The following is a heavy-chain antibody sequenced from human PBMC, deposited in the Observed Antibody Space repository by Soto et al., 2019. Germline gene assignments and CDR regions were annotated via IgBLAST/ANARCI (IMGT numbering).Heavy chain of an antibody. CDR2: LWDDGTNT. Sequence: GGSLTLSCAATGFTFISYGMHWVRQAAVKGRQGLSVLWDDGTNTYYGDSVKGRFTTSRDNSKNTLYLQMNSLSAEYRSVYYCARYWAVTTRGGYYYYRIAVWAQRPTFTVSS. CDR3: ARYWAVTTRGGYYYYRIAV. D-gene: IGHD4-17*01. J-gene: IGHJ6*02. V-gene: IGHV3-33*08. CDR1: GFTFISYG.